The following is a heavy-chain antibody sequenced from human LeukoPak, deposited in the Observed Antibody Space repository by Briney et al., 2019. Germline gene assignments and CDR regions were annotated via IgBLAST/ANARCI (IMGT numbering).Heavy chain of an antibody. D-gene: IGHD3-22*01. Sequence: GGSLRLSCAASGFTFSSYAMSWVHQAPGKGLEWVSAISGSGGSTYYADSVKGRFTISRDNSKNTLYLQMNSLRAEDTAVYYCAKAIGYYDSRAFDYWGQGTLVTVSS. CDR2: ISGSGGST. J-gene: IGHJ4*02. CDR1: GFTFSSYA. V-gene: IGHV3-23*01. CDR3: AKAIGYYDSRAFDY.